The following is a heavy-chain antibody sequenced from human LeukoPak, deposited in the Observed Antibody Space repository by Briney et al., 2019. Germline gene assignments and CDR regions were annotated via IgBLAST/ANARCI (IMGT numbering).Heavy chain of an antibody. J-gene: IGHJ3*02. V-gene: IGHV4-4*02. CDR1: GGSISSSNW. CDR2: IYHSGST. D-gene: IGHD3-22*01. Sequence: SETLSLTCAVSGGSISSSNWWSWVRQPPGKGLEWIGEIYHSGSTNYNPSLKSRVTISVDKSKNQFSLKLSSVTAADTAVYYCARDCYYDSSGYYGYAFDIWGRGTMVTVSS. CDR3: ARDCYYDSSGYYGYAFDI.